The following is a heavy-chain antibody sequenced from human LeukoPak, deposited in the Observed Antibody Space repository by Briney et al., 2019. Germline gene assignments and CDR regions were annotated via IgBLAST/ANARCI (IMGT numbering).Heavy chain of an antibody. CDR1: GFTFSSYG. CDR3: AEDDHGPLVY. J-gene: IGHJ4*02. D-gene: IGHD1-14*01. V-gene: IGHV3-30*18. CDR2: ISYDGSNK. Sequence: GGSLRLSCAASGFTFSSYGMHWVRQAPGKGLEWVAVISYDGSNKYYADSVKGRFTISRDNSKNTLYLQMNSLRAEDTAMYYCAEDDHGPLVYWGQGTLVTVSS.